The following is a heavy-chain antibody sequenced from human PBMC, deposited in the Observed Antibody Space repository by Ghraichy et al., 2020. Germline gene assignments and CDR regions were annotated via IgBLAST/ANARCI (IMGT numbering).Heavy chain of an antibody. D-gene: IGHD3-22*01. V-gene: IGHV4-61*01. Sequence: SQTLSLTCTVSGASVSSRYHYWAWIRQSPGKGLEWIGYLNYGGGTDYNPSVKSRATISLDTSKNQFSLTLNSVTAADTAVYFWARDYYNSPMRMDVWGQGTTATVSS. CDR1: GASVSSRYHY. CDR2: LNYGGGT. CDR3: ARDYYNSPMRMDV. J-gene: IGHJ6*02.